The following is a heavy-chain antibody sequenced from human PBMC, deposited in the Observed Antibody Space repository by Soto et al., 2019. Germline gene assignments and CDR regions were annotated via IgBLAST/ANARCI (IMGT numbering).Heavy chain of an antibody. Sequence: EVQLVESGGGLVQPGGSLRLSCATSGFILSDCAMNWVRQAPGKGLEWVSYISSSSSVIDYADSVKGRFTVSRDNARNSVYLQMNSLRAEDTAVYYCARDLSWGSNWYYYMDVWGIGTTVTVSS. V-gene: IGHV3-48*01. CDR2: ISSSSSVI. J-gene: IGHJ6*03. CDR3: ARDLSWGSNWYYYMDV. CDR1: GFILSDCA. D-gene: IGHD7-27*01.